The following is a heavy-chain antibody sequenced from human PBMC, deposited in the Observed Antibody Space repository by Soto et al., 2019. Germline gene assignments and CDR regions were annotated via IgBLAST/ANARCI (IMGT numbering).Heavy chain of an antibody. Sequence: QVHLVESGGGVVQPGRSLRLSCAATGFPFSNHAMHWVRQAPGKGLEWVALLSFDGTNEYYADSVKGRFTISRDNTNNMLFLQMISLRPEDTAVYYCARDPGVGYCRGGSCYVPDFWGQGTLVTVSS. CDR3: ARDPGVGYCRGGSCYVPDF. CDR2: LSFDGTNE. CDR1: GFPFSNHA. J-gene: IGHJ4*02. V-gene: IGHV3-30-3*01. D-gene: IGHD2-15*01.